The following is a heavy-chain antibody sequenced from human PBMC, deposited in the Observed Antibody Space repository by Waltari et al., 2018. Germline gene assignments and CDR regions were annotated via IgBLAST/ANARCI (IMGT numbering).Heavy chain of an antibody. V-gene: IGHV4-39*01. J-gene: IGHJ3*01. CDR3: TTYIGASVGTEACDV. Sequence: AWILWSPGQGLEWIVTVSYSGTTYISPYLKSRVSVSRDTSKNQVPLILVSVTAADMAFYYCTTYIGASVGTEACDVWGQGTMVTVSS. D-gene: IGHD5-12*01. CDR2: VSYSGTT.